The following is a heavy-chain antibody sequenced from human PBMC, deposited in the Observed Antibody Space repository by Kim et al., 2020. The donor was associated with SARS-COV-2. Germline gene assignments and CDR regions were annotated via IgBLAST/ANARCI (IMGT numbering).Heavy chain of an antibody. Sequence: GGSLRLSCAASGFIFSNYWMSWVRQAPGKGPEWVANINQDGSEKNYVDSVKGRFTISRDNAKNSLYLQINSLRAEDTAVYYCARYGSGSYNPKYWGQGTL. D-gene: IGHD3-10*01. CDR1: GFIFSNYW. CDR3: ARYGSGSYNPKY. V-gene: IGHV3-7*01. CDR2: INQDGSEK. J-gene: IGHJ4*02.